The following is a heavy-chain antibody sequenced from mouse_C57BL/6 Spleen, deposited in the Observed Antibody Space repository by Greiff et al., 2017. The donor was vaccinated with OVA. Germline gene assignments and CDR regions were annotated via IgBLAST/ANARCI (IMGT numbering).Heavy chain of an antibody. CDR2: INPNNGGT. CDR3: AREGPIYYYGSSPFAY. D-gene: IGHD1-1*01. J-gene: IGHJ3*01. Sequence: VQLQQSGPELVKPGASVKISCKASGYTFTDYYMNWVKQSHGKSLEWIGDINPNNGGTSYNQKFKGKATLTVDKSSSTAYMELRSLTSEDSAVYYCAREGPIYYYGSSPFAYWGQGTLVTVSA. CDR1: GYTFTDYY. V-gene: IGHV1-26*01.